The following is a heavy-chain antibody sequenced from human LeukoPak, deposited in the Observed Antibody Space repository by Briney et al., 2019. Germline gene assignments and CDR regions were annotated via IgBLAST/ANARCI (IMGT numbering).Heavy chain of an antibody. CDR2: ISSNGSTI. D-gene: IGHD5-18*01. CDR3: ASQFYSYGSRNLGH. Sequence: GGSLRLSCAASGFPFSDYYMSWIRQAPGKGLEWVSYISSNGSTIYYADSVKGRFTISRDNAKNSLYLQMNSLRAEDTAVYYCASQFYSYGSRNLGHWGQGTLVTVSS. V-gene: IGHV3-11*01. CDR1: GFPFSDYY. J-gene: IGHJ4*02.